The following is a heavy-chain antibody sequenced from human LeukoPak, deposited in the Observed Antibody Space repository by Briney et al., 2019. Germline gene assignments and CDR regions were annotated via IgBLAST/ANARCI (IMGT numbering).Heavy chain of an antibody. Sequence: GGSLRLSCTASRFTFSRYAMNWVRQAPGKGLEWVSAISGSSGSTYYADSVKGRFTVSRDNSRNTLYLQMNSLRAEDTAVYYCAKGLGYYDSSGYYYRDAFDIWGQGTMVTVSS. D-gene: IGHD3-22*01. J-gene: IGHJ3*02. CDR1: RFTFSRYA. V-gene: IGHV3-23*01. CDR2: ISGSSGST. CDR3: AKGLGYYDSSGYYYRDAFDI.